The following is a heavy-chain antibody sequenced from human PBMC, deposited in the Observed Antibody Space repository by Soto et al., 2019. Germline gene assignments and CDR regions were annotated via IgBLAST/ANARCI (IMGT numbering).Heavy chain of an antibody. D-gene: IGHD3-10*01. CDR3: ARFYGSGRFPYDY. Sequence: QVPVVQSGAEVKEPGASVEVACKASGYTFTTYGISWVRQAPGQGLEWIGWINAYTANTNYAQKVQGRVTMTTDTSTSTAYMDLRSLRSDDTAVYYCARFYGSGRFPYDYYGQGTLVTVSS. CDR1: GYTFTTYG. J-gene: IGHJ4*02. CDR2: INAYTANT. V-gene: IGHV1-18*01.